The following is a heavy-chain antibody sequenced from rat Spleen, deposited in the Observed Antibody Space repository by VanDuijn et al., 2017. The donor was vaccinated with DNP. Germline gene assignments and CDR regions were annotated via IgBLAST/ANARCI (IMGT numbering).Heavy chain of an antibody. CDR3: ARLGWHGWFAY. Sequence: EVKFVESGGGLVHPETSLKLSCVAPGSDFSVYWRGWVRQAPGKGLEWVGEINKVGDTVNYAPSLKDKFTFSRDNAQNTLYLHMSKLESEDTAIYYCARLGWHGWFAYWGQGTLVTVSS. CDR1: GSDFSVYW. D-gene: IGHD1-11*01. V-gene: IGHV4-2*01. J-gene: IGHJ3*01. CDR2: INKVGDTV.